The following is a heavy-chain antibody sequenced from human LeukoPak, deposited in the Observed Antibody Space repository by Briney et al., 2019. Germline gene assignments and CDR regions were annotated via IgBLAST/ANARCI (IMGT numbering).Heavy chain of an antibody. CDR3: AKSYYYDSSGFMSH. D-gene: IGHD3-22*01. CDR2: INWNSGSI. Sequence: LSLTCAVYGGSFSGYYWSWVRQAPGKGLEWVSGINWNSGSIGYADSVKGRFTISRDNAKNSLYLQMNSLRAEDTALYYCAKSYYYDSSGFMSHWGQGTLVTVSS. CDR1: GGSFSGYY. V-gene: IGHV3-9*01. J-gene: IGHJ4*02.